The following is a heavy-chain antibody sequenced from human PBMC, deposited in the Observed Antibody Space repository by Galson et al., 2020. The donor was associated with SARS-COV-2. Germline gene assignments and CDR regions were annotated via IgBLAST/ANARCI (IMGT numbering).Heavy chain of an antibody. CDR2: IYHSGST. V-gene: IGHV4-38-2*02. CDR1: GYSISSGYY. CDR3: ARGEAVLSSGWHGDGWGFDP. J-gene: IGHJ5*02. Sequence: ASETLSLTCTVSGYSISSGYYWGWIRQPPGKGLEWIGSIYHSGSTYYNPSLKSRVTISVDTSKNQFSLKLSSVTAADTAVYYCARGEAVLSSGWHGDGWGFDPWGQGTLVTVSS. D-gene: IGHD6-19*01.